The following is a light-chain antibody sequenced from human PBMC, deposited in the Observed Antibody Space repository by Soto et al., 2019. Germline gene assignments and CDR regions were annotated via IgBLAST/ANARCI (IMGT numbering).Light chain of an antibody. Sequence: QSVLTQPPSVSGAPGQRVTISCTGSSYNIGAGYDVHWYQQLPGTAPKHLIYGNSNRPSGVPDRFSGSKSGTSASLSITGLQAEDEADYYCQSYDSSLSGYVFGTGTKLTVL. CDR3: QSYDSSLSGYV. J-gene: IGLJ1*01. CDR2: GNS. CDR1: SYNIGAGYD. V-gene: IGLV1-40*01.